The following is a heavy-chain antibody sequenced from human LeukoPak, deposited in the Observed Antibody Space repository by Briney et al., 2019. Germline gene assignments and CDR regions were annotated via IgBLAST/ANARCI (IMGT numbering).Heavy chain of an antibody. V-gene: IGHV1-46*01. CDR2: INPSGGST. CDR3: ARQRRSYSNYLSWFDP. CDR1: GYTFTSYY. J-gene: IGHJ5*02. Sequence: EASVEVSCKASGYTFTSYYMHWVRQAPGQGLEWMGIINPSGGSTSYAQKFQGRVTMTRDTSTSTVYMELSSLRSEDTAVYYCARQRRSYSNYLSWFDPWGQGTLVTVSS. D-gene: IGHD4-11*01.